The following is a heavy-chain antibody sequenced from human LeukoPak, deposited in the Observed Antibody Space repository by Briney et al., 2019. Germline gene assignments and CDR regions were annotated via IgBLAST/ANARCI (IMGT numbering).Heavy chain of an antibody. J-gene: IGHJ4*02. CDR2: INHSGST. CDR1: GGSFSGYY. CDR3: ARGLITFRTGYYYDSSGYYGYFDY. V-gene: IGHV4-34*01. Sequence: SETLSLTCAVYGGSFSGYYWSWIRQPPGKGLEWIGKINHSGSTNYNPSLKSRVTISVDTSKNQFSLKLSSVTAADTAVYYCARGLITFRTGYYYDSSGYYGYFDYWGQGTLVTVSS. D-gene: IGHD3-22*01.